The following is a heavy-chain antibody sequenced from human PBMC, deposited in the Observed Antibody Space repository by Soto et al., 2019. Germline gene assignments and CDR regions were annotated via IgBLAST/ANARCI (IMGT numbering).Heavy chain of an antibody. CDR2: ISPYNGHT. Sequence: QVRLVQSAGEVKKPGASVKVSCKASGYSFTSYGISWVRRAPGQGLEWMGWISPYNGHTQFVERFQGRVTMTTDTSTKTADMELRNLRSDDTAHYYCARDLTIVPATHPRLENYGMDVWGQGTTVIVSS. CDR3: ARDLTIVPATHPRLENYGMDV. J-gene: IGHJ6*02. V-gene: IGHV1-18*01. CDR1: GYSFTSYG. D-gene: IGHD2-2*01.